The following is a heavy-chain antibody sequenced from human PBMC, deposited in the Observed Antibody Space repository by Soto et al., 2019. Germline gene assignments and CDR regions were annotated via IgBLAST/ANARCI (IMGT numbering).Heavy chain of an antibody. V-gene: IGHV3-74*01. D-gene: IGHD2-21*01. CDR2: INNDGSGT. CDR3: ARDVAPGYFDY. CDR1: GFTFSSYW. J-gene: IGHJ4*02. Sequence: VGSLRLSCAASGFTFSSYWMHWVRQTPGKGLMWVSRINNDGSGTADADSVRGRFTISRDNAKNTLYLQLNSLRAEDTAVYYCARDVAPGYFDYWGQGTPVTVSS.